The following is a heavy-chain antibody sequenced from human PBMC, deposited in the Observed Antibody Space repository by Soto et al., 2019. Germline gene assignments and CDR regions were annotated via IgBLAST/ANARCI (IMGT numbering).Heavy chain of an antibody. J-gene: IGHJ6*02. CDR3: ARDRGATAMFFGMDV. V-gene: IGHV3-33*01. Sequence: GGSLRLSCEASAFAFDSYGMHWVRQAPGKGLECVALIWYDGTNAHYADSVKGRFTISRDNSNNTLYLQMSSLRAEDTATYYCARDRGATAMFFGMDVWGQGTTVIVSS. CDR1: AFAFDSYG. D-gene: IGHD5-18*01. CDR2: IWYDGTNA.